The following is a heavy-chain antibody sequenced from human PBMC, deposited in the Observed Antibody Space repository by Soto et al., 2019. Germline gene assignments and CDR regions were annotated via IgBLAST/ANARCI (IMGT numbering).Heavy chain of an antibody. D-gene: IGHD2-2*01. CDR2: ISAYTDDP. J-gene: IGHJ5*02. CDR1: GNTFTNFG. CDR3: ARVIPVAEAWFDP. V-gene: IGHV1-18*01. Sequence: QGQLVQSGAEVKKPGASVKVSCTASGNTFTNFGVTWVRQAPGQGLEWMGWISAYTDDPNYAQKFQGRVTMTIDTAQSTAYLDLRSLTSDDTAVYYCARVIPVAEAWFDPWGQGTLVTVSS.